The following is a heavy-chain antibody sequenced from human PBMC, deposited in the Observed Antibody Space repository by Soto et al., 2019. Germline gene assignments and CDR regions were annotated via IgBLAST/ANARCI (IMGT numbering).Heavy chain of an antibody. J-gene: IGHJ5*02. CDR3: AREGIAVRDWFDP. CDR1: GFTFSSYW. V-gene: IGHV3-7*01. Sequence: PGGSLRLSCAASGFTFSSYWMSWVRQAPGKGLEWVANIKQDGSEKYYVGSVKGRFTISRDNAKNSLYLQMNSLRAEDTAVYYCAREGIAVRDWFDPWGQGTLVTVSS. CDR2: IKQDGSEK. D-gene: IGHD6-19*01.